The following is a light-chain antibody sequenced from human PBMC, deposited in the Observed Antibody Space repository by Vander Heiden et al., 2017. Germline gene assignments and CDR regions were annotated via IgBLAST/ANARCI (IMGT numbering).Light chain of an antibody. CDR1: SSNIGSNT. J-gene: IGLJ3*02. Sequence: QSVLTQPPPASGTPGQRVNISCSGSSSNIGSNTVNWYQQLPGTAPKLLIYSNDQRPSGVPDRFSGSKSGTSASLAVSGLQSEDEADYYCAAWDDGLNGVVFGGGTKLTVL. V-gene: IGLV1-44*01. CDR2: SND. CDR3: AAWDDGLNGVV.